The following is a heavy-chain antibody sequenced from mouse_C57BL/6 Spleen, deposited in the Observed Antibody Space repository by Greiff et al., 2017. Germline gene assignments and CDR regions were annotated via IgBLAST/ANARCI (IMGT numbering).Heavy chain of an antibody. Sequence: VHLVESGPGLVQPSQSLSITCTVSGFSLTSYGVHWVRQPPGKGLEWLGVIWSGGSTDYNAAFISRLSISKDNSKSQVFFKMHSLQADDTAIYYCATIYYDYDGFAYWGQGTLVTVSA. V-gene: IGHV2-4*01. CDR1: GFSLTSYG. J-gene: IGHJ3*01. CDR2: IWSGGST. CDR3: ATIYYDYDGFAY. D-gene: IGHD2-4*01.